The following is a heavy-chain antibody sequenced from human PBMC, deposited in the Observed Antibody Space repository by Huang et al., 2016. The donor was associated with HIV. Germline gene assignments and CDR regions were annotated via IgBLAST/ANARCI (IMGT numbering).Heavy chain of an antibody. Sequence: QVQLVQSGAEVKKPGASVKVSCKVSGYTLTELSIHWVRQAPGKGLEWRGGFDPEHGETNYAQNFQGRVTMTEDTSTDTAYMELNSLRSEDTAVYYCATGFDTYYDIWGQGTMVIASS. D-gene: IGHD2-21*01. CDR1: GYTLTELS. CDR2: FDPEHGET. CDR3: ATGFDTYYDI. V-gene: IGHV1-24*01. J-gene: IGHJ3*02.